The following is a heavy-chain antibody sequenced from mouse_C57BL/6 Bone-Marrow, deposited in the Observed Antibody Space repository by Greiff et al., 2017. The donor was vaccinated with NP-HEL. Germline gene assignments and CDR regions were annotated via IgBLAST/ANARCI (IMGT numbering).Heavy chain of an antibody. CDR2: ISSGGSYP. Sequence: EVKVVESGGDLVKPGGSLKLSCAASGFTFSSYGMSWVRQTPDKRLEWVATISSGGSYPYYPDSVKGRFTISRDNAKNTLYLQMSSLKSEDTAMYYCARGPYWGQGTLVTVSA. CDR3: ARGPY. V-gene: IGHV5-6*01. J-gene: IGHJ3*01. CDR1: GFTFSSYG.